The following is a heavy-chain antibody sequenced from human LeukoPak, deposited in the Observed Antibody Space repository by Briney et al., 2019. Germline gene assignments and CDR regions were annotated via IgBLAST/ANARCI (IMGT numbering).Heavy chain of an antibody. D-gene: IGHD2-8*01. CDR3: ARQGVCTNGVCYTTFDY. CDR2: IYPGDSDT. CDR1: GYSFTSYW. V-gene: IGHV5-51*01. Sequence: GESLKTSCKGSGYSFTSYWIGWVRQMPGKGLEWMGIIYPGDSDTRYSPSFQGQVTISADKSISTAYLQWSSLKASDTAMYYCARQGVCTNGVCYTTFDYWGQGTLVTVSS. J-gene: IGHJ4*02.